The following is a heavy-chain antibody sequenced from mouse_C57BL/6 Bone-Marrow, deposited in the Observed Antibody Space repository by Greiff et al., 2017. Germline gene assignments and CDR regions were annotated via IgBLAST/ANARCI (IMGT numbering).Heavy chain of an antibody. CDR1: GYTFTSYW. V-gene: IGHV1-74*01. Sequence: VQLQQPGAELVKPGASVKVSCKASGYTFTSYWMHWVKQRPGQGLEWIGRIHPSDSDTNYNQKFKGKATLTVDKSSSTAYMQLSSLTSEDSAVYYCASLYYYGSPYYYAMDYWGQGTSVTVSS. D-gene: IGHD1-1*01. J-gene: IGHJ4*01. CDR3: ASLYYYGSPYYYAMDY. CDR2: IHPSDSDT.